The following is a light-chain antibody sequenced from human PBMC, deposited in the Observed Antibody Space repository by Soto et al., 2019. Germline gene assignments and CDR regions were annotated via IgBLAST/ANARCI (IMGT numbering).Light chain of an antibody. Sequence: EIVLTQSPATLSLSPGARATLSCRASQSVRSYLAWYQQKPGQAPRLLIYGASNRAPGVPARFSGSGSGTDFTLTISSLEPEDFAVYYCQQRSNWPLTFGGGTKVEI. CDR1: QSVRSY. J-gene: IGKJ4*01. V-gene: IGKV3-11*01. CDR2: GAS. CDR3: QQRSNWPLT.